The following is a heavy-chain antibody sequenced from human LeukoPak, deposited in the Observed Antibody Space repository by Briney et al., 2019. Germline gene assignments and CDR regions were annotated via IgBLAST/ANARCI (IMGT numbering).Heavy chain of an antibody. D-gene: IGHD4/OR15-4a*01. CDR3: ARRAGAYSHPYDY. J-gene: IGHJ4*02. CDR2: IYSGGST. CDR1: GFTFSSYV. V-gene: IGHV3-53*01. Sequence: GGSLRLSCAASGFTFSSYVMHWVRQAPGKGLEWVSFIYSGGSTHYSDSVKGRFTISRDNSKNTLYLQMNSLRAEDTAVYYCARRAGAYSHPYDYWGQGTLVTVSS.